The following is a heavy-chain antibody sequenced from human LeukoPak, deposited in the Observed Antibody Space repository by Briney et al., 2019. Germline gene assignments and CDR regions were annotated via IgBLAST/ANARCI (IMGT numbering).Heavy chain of an antibody. V-gene: IGHV1-18*01. CDR1: GGTFSSYA. Sequence: ASVKVSCKASGGTFSSYAISWVRQAPGQGLEWMGWISAYNGNTNYAQRPQGRVTMTTDTSTSTAYMELRSLRSDDTAVYYCARSVRGFDYWGQGTLVTVSS. J-gene: IGHJ4*02. CDR3: ARSVRGFDY. D-gene: IGHD3-10*02. CDR2: ISAYNGNT.